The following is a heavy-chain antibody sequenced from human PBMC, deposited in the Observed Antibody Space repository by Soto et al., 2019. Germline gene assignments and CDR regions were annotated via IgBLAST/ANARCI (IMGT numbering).Heavy chain of an antibody. CDR3: ARGRPPAAARPLDY. J-gene: IGHJ4*02. CDR2: INHSGST. V-gene: IGHV4-34*01. Sequence: SETLSLTCAVYGGSFSGYYWSWIRQPPGKGLEWIGEINHSGSTNYNPSLKSRVTISVDTSKNQFSLKLSSVTAADTAVYYCARGRPPAAARPLDYWGQGTLVTVSS. D-gene: IGHD6-6*01. CDR1: GGSFSGYY.